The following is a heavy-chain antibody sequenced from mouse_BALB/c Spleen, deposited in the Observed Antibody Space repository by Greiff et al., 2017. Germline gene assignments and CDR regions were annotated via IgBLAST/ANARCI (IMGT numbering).Heavy chain of an antibody. J-gene: IGHJ4*01. CDR1: GFAFSSYD. V-gene: IGHV5-12-1*01. Sequence: EVKLMESGGGLVKPGGSLKLSCAASGFAFSSYDMSWVRQTPEKRLEWVAYISSGGGSTYYPDTVKGRFTISRDNAKNTLYLQMSSLKSEDTAMYYCARHEVTTDAMDYWGQGTSVTVSS. D-gene: IGHD1-1*01. CDR2: ISSGGGST. CDR3: ARHEVTTDAMDY.